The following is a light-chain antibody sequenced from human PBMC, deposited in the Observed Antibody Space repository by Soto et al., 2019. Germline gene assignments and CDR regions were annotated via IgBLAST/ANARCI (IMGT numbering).Light chain of an antibody. Sequence: DIQMTQSPSSLSASVGDRVTITCRASQTISSYLNWYQQSPGKAPQLLIYAASSLQSGVPSRFSGSGSGTDFTLTSSRLQPEDFATYYCQQSSNIPYTFGQGTKLEIK. V-gene: IGKV1-39*01. CDR1: QTISSY. J-gene: IGKJ2*01. CDR3: QQSSNIPYT. CDR2: AAS.